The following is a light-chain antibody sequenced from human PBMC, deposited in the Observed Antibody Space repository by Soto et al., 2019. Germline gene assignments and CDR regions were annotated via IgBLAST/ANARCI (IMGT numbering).Light chain of an antibody. CDR3: SSYTSSSTRV. Sequence: QSVLTQHACVSGSPGQSVTISCTGTSSDVGAYDFVSWYQQHPDKAPKLMIYEVSNRPSGVSNRFSGSKSVNTATLTISGLQAEDEADYYCSSYTSSSTRVFGTGTKLTVL. CDR1: SSDVGAYDF. V-gene: IGLV2-14*03. CDR2: EVS. J-gene: IGLJ1*01.